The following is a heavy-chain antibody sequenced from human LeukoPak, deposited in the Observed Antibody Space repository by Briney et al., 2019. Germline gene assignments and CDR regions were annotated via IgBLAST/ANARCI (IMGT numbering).Heavy chain of an antibody. CDR1: GGSISSSNW. CDR3: ARAPAYDYDSAGYFDY. V-gene: IGHV4-4*02. Sequence: SETLSLTCAVSGGSISSSNWWSWVRQPPGKGLEWIGEIYHSGSTNYNPSLKSRVTISVDKSKNQFSLRLSSVTAADTAVYYCARAPAYDYDSAGYFDYWGQGILVSVSS. D-gene: IGHD3-22*01. CDR2: IYHSGST. J-gene: IGHJ4*02.